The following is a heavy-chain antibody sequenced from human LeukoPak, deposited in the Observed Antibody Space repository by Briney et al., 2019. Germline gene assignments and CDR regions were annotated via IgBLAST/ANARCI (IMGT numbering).Heavy chain of an antibody. CDR3: ARHSGQYSSSSCPDY. V-gene: IGHV1-2*02. D-gene: IGHD6-6*01. CDR1: GYTFTGYY. CDR2: INPNSGGT. J-gene: IGHJ4*02. Sequence: ASVKVSCKASGYTFTGYYMHWVRQAPGQGLEWMGWINPNSGGTNYAQKFQGRVTMTGDTSISTAYLQWSSLKASDTAMYYCARHSGQYSSSSCPDYWGQGTLVTVSS.